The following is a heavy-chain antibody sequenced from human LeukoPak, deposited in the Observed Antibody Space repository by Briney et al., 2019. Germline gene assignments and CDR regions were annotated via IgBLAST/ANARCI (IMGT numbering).Heavy chain of an antibody. CDR1: GFTFVTYF. V-gene: IGHV3-30*04. D-gene: IGHD2-15*01. Sequence: GGSLLLSCAASGFTFVTYFIDWVRPAPGKGLKWVAVISQTGTIETYAHSVQGRFTISRDNSKNTVYLHMTSLKTEDTAVYYCARDRAVALPTYYYYMDVWGKGTTVTVSS. J-gene: IGHJ6*03. CDR2: ISQTGTIE. CDR3: ARDRAVALPTYYYYMDV.